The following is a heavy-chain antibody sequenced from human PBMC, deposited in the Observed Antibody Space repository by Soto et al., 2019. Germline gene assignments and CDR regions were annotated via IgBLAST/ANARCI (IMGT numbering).Heavy chain of an antibody. D-gene: IGHD2-2*01. CDR2: IWYDGSNK. V-gene: IGHV3-33*01. CDR3: ARDFSISTSCMLTLCYYYYGMDV. Sequence: QVHLVESGGGVVQPGRSLRLSCAASGFTFSSYGMHWVRQAPGKGLEWVAVIWYDGSNKYYADSVKGRFTISRDNSKNTLYLQMNSLRAEDTAVYYCARDFSISTSCMLTLCYYYYGMDVCGQGTTVTVSS. J-gene: IGHJ6*02. CDR1: GFTFSSYG.